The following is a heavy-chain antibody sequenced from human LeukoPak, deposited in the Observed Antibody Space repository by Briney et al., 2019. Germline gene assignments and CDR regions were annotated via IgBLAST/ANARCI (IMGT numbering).Heavy chain of an antibody. Sequence: GASVKVSCKASGYTFTGKYLHWVRQAPGQGLEWMGWINPNSGGTSYTQKFQGRVTLTRDTSISTAYMALSRLRFDDTAVYFCARVGGDSGRGWDPADYWGQGTLVTVSS. CDR2: INPNSGGT. CDR1: GYTFTGKY. D-gene: IGHD4-17*01. V-gene: IGHV1-2*02. CDR3: ARVGGDSGRGWDPADY. J-gene: IGHJ4*02.